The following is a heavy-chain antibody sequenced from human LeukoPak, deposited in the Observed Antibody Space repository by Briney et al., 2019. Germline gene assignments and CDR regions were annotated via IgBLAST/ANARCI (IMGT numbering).Heavy chain of an antibody. D-gene: IGHD3-3*01. Sequence: PSETLSLTCTVSGDSISSGAYYWSWIRQPAGKGLEWIGRIYTSGSTNYNPSLKSRVTISVDTSKNQFSLKLSSVTAADTAVYYCARHYEYYDFWSGDWGFDYWGQGTLVTVSS. CDR3: ARHYEYYDFWSGDWGFDY. CDR2: IYTSGST. J-gene: IGHJ4*02. CDR1: GDSISSGAYY. V-gene: IGHV4-61*02.